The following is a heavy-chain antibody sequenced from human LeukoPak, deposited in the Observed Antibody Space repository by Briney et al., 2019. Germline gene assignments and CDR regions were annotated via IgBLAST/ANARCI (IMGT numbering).Heavy chain of an antibody. D-gene: IGHD2-2*01. CDR2: IKEEGSEK. CDR1: GFPFSSYW. CDR3: ARGHYQLS. V-gene: IGHV3-7*01. J-gene: IGHJ5*02. Sequence: GGSLRLSCVASGFPFSSYWMSWVRQAPGKGLEWVASIKEEGSEKHYVDSVKGRFTISRDNAKNSLYLQMNSLRAEDTAVYYCARGHYQLSWGQGILVTVSS.